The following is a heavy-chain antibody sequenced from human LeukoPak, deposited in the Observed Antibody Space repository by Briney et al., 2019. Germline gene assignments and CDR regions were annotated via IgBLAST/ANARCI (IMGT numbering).Heavy chain of an antibody. D-gene: IGHD5-24*01. CDR3: AKGGEMATIGGIGGYFDY. CDR2: IASDGSST. J-gene: IGHJ4*02. Sequence: GGSLRLSCAASGFTFSSYWMNWVRQAPGKGLVWVSRIASDGSSTTYADSVKGRFSISRDNAKNTLYLQMNSLRAEDTAVYYCAKGGEMATIGGIGGYFDYWGQGTLVTVSS. V-gene: IGHV3-74*01. CDR1: GFTFSSYW.